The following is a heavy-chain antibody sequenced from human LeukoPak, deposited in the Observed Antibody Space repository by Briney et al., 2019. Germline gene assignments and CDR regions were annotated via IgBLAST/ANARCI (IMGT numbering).Heavy chain of an antibody. J-gene: IGHJ4*02. CDR3: ARVRVVVVAATGLFDY. CDR2: INHSGST. V-gene: IGHV4-34*01. Sequence: SETLSLTCAVYGGSFSGYYWSWIRQPPGKGLEWIGEINHSGSTNYNPSLKSRVTISVDTSKNQFSLKLSSVTAADTAVYYCARVRVVVVAATGLFDYWGQGTLVTVSS. D-gene: IGHD2-15*01. CDR1: GGSFSGYY.